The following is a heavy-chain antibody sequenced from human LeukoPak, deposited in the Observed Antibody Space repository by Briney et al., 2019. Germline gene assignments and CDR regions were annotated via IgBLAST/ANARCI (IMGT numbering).Heavy chain of an antibody. CDR3: ARVLGLAVAGTIDY. CDR1: GYSFTNYW. J-gene: IGHJ4*02. CDR2: IFPGDSST. Sequence: GESLKISCKGSGYSFTNYWIGWVRQMPGKGLEWMGIIFPGDSSTRYSPSFQGQVTIPADKSISTAYLQWSSLKASDTAMYYCARVLGLAVAGTIDYWGQGTLVTVSS. D-gene: IGHD6-19*01. V-gene: IGHV5-51*01.